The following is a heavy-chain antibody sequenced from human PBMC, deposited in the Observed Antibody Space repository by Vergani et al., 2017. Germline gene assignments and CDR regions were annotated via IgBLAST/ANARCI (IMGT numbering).Heavy chain of an antibody. CDR2: ISSSSSYI. J-gene: IGHJ6*02. CDR1: GFTFSSYS. Sequence: EVQLVESGGGLVKPGGSLRLSCAASGFTFSSYSMNWVRQAPGKGLEWVSSISSSSSYIYYADSVKGRFTISRDNAKNSLYLQMNSLRAEDTAVYYCAGGFRGATSSYYYGMDVWGQGTTVTVSS. CDR3: AGGFRGATSSYYYGMDV. D-gene: IGHD5-12*01. V-gene: IGHV3-21*01.